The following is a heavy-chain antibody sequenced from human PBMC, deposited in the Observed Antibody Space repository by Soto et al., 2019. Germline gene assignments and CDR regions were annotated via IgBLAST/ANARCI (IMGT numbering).Heavy chain of an antibody. D-gene: IGHD6-13*01. Sequence: SETLSLTCTVSGGSISSGGYYWSWIRQHPGKGLEWIGYIYYSGSTYYNPSLKSRVTISVDTSKNQFSLKLSSVTAADTAVYYCASAYSSSWYKAFDYRGQGTLVTVSS. J-gene: IGHJ4*02. CDR1: GGSISSGGYY. CDR2: IYYSGST. V-gene: IGHV4-31*03. CDR3: ASAYSSSWYKAFDY.